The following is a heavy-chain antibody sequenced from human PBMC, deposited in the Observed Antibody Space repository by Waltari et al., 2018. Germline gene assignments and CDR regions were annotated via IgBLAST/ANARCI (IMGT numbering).Heavy chain of an antibody. CDR3: ARDSNKKYFQH. Sequence: EVQLVGSEGGLVQLGGSLRLSCAASGFTFNRYIMNWVRQAPGKGLEWVSYISSSSSTIYYADSVKGRFTISRDNAKNSLYLQMNSLRAEDTAVYYCARDSNKKYFQHWGQGTLVTVSS. V-gene: IGHV3-48*01. CDR1: GFTFNRYI. J-gene: IGHJ1*01. D-gene: IGHD4-4*01. CDR2: ISSSSSTI.